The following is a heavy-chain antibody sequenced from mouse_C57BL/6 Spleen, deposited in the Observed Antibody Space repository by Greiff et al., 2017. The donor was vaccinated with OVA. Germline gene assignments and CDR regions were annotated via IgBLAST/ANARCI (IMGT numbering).Heavy chain of an antibody. V-gene: IGHV1-82*01. CDR2: LYPGDGDT. J-gene: IGHJ1*03. Sequence: VQLQESGPELVKPGASVKISCKASGYAFSSSWMNWVKQRPGKGLEWIGRLYPGDGDTNYNGKFKGKATLTADKSSSTAYLQLSSLASADSAVYFCARYYSNSWYFDVWGTGTTVTVSS. D-gene: IGHD2-5*01. CDR1: GYAFSSSW. CDR3: ARYYSNSWYFDV.